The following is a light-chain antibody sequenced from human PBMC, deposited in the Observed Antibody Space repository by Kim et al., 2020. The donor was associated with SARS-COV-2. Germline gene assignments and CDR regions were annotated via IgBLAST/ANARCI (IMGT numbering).Light chain of an antibody. CDR2: DAF. J-gene: IGKJ4*01. CDR3: QQHYIYPLT. V-gene: IGKV1-8*01. Sequence: ASTGDRVTITCRASQDISNSLAWYQQTPGKAPELLIYDAFTLQSGVSPRFSGSRSGTDFTLTISSLQSEDFATYYCQQHYIYPLTFGGGTKVDIK. CDR1: QDISNS.